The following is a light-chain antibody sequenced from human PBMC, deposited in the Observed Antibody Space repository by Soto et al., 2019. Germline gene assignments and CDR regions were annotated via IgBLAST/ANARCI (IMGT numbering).Light chain of an antibody. V-gene: IGLV1-47*01. CDR1: SSNIGSNY. CDR3: AAWDDSLSGYV. Sequence: QSVLTQSPSASGTPGQRVTISCSGSSSNIGSNYVYWYQQLPGTAPKLLIYRSNQRPSGVPDRFSGSKSGTSASLAISGLRSEDEADYYCAAWDDSLSGYVFGTGTKLTVL. J-gene: IGLJ1*01. CDR2: RSN.